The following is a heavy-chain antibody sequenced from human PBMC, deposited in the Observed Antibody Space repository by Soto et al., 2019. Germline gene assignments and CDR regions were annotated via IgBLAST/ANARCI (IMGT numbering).Heavy chain of an antibody. D-gene: IGHD6-6*01. CDR2: INHSGST. Sequence: QVLLQQGGAGLLKPSETLSLTSAAYGGSFRDYYWSWIRQPPGKGLEWIGEINHSGSTNYNPSLKSRVNISGAPSKSQFSLRLSSVTAADTAVYYCARTSRFAYWGQGTLVTVSS. J-gene: IGHJ4*02. CDR1: GGSFRDYY. V-gene: IGHV4-34*01. CDR3: ARTSRFAY.